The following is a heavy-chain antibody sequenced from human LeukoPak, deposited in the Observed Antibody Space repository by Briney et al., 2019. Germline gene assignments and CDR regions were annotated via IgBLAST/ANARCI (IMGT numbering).Heavy chain of an antibody. CDR3: ARLVLSYGNAFDH. Sequence: SETLSLTCTVSGGSISSSSYYWGWIRQPPGKGLEWIGSINYSGNTYYDSSLKSRVTISVDTSKNHFSLRLSSVTAADTAVYYCARLVLSYGNAFDHWGQGTLVTVSS. V-gene: IGHV4-39*02. CDR1: GGSISSSSYY. D-gene: IGHD3-16*01. J-gene: IGHJ4*02. CDR2: INYSGNT.